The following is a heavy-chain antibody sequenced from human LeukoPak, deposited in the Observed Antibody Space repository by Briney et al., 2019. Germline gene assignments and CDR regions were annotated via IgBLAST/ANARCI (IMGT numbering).Heavy chain of an antibody. Sequence: SETLSLTCTVSGGSISSYYWSWIRQPPGKGLEWIGYTYYSGSTNYNPSLKSRVTISVDTSKNQFSLKLSSVTAADTAVYYCARYDSSGYYHGSTFDIWGQGTMVTVSS. D-gene: IGHD3-22*01. CDR3: ARYDSSGYYHGSTFDI. J-gene: IGHJ3*02. CDR1: GGSISSYY. V-gene: IGHV4-59*01. CDR2: TYYSGST.